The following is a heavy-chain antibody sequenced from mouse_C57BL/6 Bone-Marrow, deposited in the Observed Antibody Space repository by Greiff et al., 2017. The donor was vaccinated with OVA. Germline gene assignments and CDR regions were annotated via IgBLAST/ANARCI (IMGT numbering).Heavy chain of an antibody. CDR3: ARDYGNYLY. CDR1: GYTFTSYW. J-gene: IGHJ2*01. CDR2: IDPSDSYT. D-gene: IGHD2-1*01. V-gene: IGHV1-50*01. Sequence: QVQLQQPGAELVKPGASVKLSCKASGYTFTSYWMQWVKQRPGQGLEWIGEIDPSDSYTNYNQKFKGKATLTVDTSSSTAYMQLSSLTSEDSAVYYCARDYGNYLYWGQGTTLTVSS.